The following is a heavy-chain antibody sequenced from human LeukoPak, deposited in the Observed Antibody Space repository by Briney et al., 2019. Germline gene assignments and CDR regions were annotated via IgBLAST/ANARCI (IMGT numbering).Heavy chain of an antibody. J-gene: IGHJ4*02. D-gene: IGHD3-22*01. CDR2: IYYSGST. CDR1: GGSISSGDYY. Sequence: ASETLSLTCTVSGGSISSGDYYWSWIRQPPGKGLEWIGYIYYSGSTYYNPSLKSRVTISVDTSKNQFSLKLSAVTAADTAVYYCASNSQVVSPFDYWGQGTLVNVYS. V-gene: IGHV4-30-4*01. CDR3: ASNSQVVSPFDY.